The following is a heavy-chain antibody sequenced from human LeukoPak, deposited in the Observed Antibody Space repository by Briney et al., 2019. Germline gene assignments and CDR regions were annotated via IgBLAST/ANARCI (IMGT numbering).Heavy chain of an antibody. D-gene: IGHD6-25*01. CDR3: ARQVGSSGWY. CDR1: GGSISSSSYY. V-gene: IGHV4-39*01. J-gene: IGHJ4*02. Sequence: SETLSLTCTVSGGSISSSSYYWGWIRQPPGKGLEWIGSIYYSGSTYYNPSLKSRVTISVDASKNQFSPKLSSVTAADTAVYYCARQVGSSGWYWGQGTLVTVSS. CDR2: IYYSGST.